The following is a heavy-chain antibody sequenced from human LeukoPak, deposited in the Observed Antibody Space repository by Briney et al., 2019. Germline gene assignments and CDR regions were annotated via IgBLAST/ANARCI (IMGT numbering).Heavy chain of an antibody. Sequence: ASVKVSCTASGGTFSSYAISWVRQAPGQGLEWMGGIIPIFGTANYAQKFQGRVTITADESTSTAYMELSSLRSEDTAVYYCADNTGNSGYAFDIWGQGTMVTVSS. V-gene: IGHV1-69*13. CDR1: GGTFSSYA. CDR3: ADNTGNSGYAFDI. CDR2: IIPIFGTA. D-gene: IGHD6-25*01. J-gene: IGHJ3*02.